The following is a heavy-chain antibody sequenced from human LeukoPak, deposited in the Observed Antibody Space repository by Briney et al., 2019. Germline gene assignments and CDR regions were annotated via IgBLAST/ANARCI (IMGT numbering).Heavy chain of an antibody. CDR3: VSEPVEMATTPSY. D-gene: IGHD5-24*01. Sequence: ASVKVSCKASGYTFTSYYMHWVRQAPGQGLEWMGIINPSGGSTSYAQKFQGRVTMTRDTSTSTVYMELSSLRSEDTAVYYCVSEPVEMATTPSYWGQGTLVTVSS. J-gene: IGHJ4*02. CDR1: GYTFTSYY. CDR2: INPSGGST. V-gene: IGHV1-46*01.